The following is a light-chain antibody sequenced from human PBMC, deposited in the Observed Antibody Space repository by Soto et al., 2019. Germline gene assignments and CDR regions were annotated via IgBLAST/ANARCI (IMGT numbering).Light chain of an antibody. J-gene: IGKJ2*01. CDR2: GAS. CDR3: QQYGSSPLYT. Sequence: EIVLTQSPGTLSLSPGERATLSCRASQSVSTSYLAWYQQKPCQAPRLLIYGASSRATGIPDRFSGSGSGTDFTLTISRLEPEDFAVYYCQQYGSSPLYTFGKGTKLEIK. V-gene: IGKV3-20*01. CDR1: QSVSTSY.